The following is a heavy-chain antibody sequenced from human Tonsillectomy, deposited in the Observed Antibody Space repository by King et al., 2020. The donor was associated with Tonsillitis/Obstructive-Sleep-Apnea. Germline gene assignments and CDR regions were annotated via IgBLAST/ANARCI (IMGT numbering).Heavy chain of an antibody. J-gene: IGHJ4*02. Sequence: QLQESGPGLVKPSETLSLTCTVSGDSISSSNYYWGWARQPPGKGLEWIGSIFYSGSTYYNPSLKSRVTISVDTSKNQFSLKLSSVTAADTAVYYCARRGIQLSMGFDYWGQGTLVTVSS. CDR2: IFYSGST. CDR1: GDSISSSNYY. CDR3: ARRGIQLSMGFDY. V-gene: IGHV4-39*01. D-gene: IGHD5-18*01.